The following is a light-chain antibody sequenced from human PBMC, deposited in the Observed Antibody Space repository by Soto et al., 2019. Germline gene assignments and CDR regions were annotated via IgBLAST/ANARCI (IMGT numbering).Light chain of an antibody. CDR2: EVS. J-gene: IGLJ2*01. CDR3: SSYRSSNTGV. CDR1: SSDVGGYNY. V-gene: IGLV2-14*01. Sequence: QSALTQPASVSGSPGRSITISCTGTSSDVGGYNYVPWYQQHPGKAPKLMIYEVSNRPSGVSNRFSGSKSGNTASLTISGLQAEDEADYYCSSYRSSNTGVFGGGTKLTVL.